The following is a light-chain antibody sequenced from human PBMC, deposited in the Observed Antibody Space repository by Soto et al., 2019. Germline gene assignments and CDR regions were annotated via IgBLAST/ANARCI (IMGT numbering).Light chain of an antibody. Sequence: QSVLTQPPSASGTPGQRVTISCSGSSSNIGDNYVYWYHQLPGTAPKLLIYRNNQRPSGVPDRFSGSKSGTSASLAISGLRSEDEADYYCAAWDDSLSAVVFGGGTKLTVL. CDR1: SSNIGDNY. V-gene: IGLV1-47*01. CDR3: AAWDDSLSAVV. J-gene: IGLJ2*01. CDR2: RNN.